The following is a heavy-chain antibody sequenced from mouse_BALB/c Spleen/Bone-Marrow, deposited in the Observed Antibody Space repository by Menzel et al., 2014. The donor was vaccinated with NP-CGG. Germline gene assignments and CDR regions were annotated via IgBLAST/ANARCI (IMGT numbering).Heavy chain of an antibody. J-gene: IGHJ4*01. CDR2: IWAGGST. D-gene: IGHD1-1*01. CDR1: GFSLTSYG. CDR3: ARDYYGSLYAMDY. Sequence: VQLVESGPGLVAPSQSLSITCTVPGFSLTSYGVHWVRQPPGKGLEWLGVIWAGGSTNYNSALMSRLSISKDNSKSQVFLKMNSLQTDDTAMYYCARDYYGSLYAMDYWGQGTSVTVSS. V-gene: IGHV2-9*02.